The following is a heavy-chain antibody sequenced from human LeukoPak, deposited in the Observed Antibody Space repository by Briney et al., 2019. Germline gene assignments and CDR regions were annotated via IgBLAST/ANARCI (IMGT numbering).Heavy chain of an antibody. CDR2: IGAYNGNT. J-gene: IGHJ6*02. V-gene: IGHV1-18*01. CDR3: ARMKVRWRFGPHYYGMDV. D-gene: IGHD3/OR15-3a*01. CDR1: GYTFTSYG. Sequence: ASVKVSCKASGYTFTSYGISWVRQAPGQGLEWMGWIGAYNGNTNYAQKLQGRVTMTTDTSTSTAYMELRSLRSDDTAVYYCARMKVRWRFGPHYYGMDVWGQGTTVTVSS.